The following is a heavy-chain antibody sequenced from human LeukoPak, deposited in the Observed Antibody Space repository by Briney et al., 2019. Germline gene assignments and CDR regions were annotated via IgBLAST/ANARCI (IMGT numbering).Heavy chain of an antibody. CDR1: GGSISSGGYS. D-gene: IGHD1-26*01. V-gene: IGHV4-30-2*01. Sequence: PSETLSLTCAVSGGSISSGGYSWSWIRQPPGKGLEWIGYIYHSGSTYYNPSLKSRVTISVDRSKNQFSLKLRSVTAADTAVYYCARAEDSYYYFDCWGQGTLVTVSS. CDR3: ARAEDSYYYFDC. J-gene: IGHJ4*02. CDR2: IYHSGST.